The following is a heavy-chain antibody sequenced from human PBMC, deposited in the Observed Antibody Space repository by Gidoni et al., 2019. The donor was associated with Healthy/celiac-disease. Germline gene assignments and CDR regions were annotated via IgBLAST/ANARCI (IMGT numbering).Heavy chain of an antibody. D-gene: IGHD6-19*01. V-gene: IGHV4-59*12. CDR2: IYYSGST. J-gene: IGHJ4*02. CDR1: GGSISSYY. Sequence: QVQLQESGPGLVKPSETLSLTCTVSGGSISSYYCFWIRQPPGKGLEWIGYIYYSGSTNYNPSLKSRVTISVDTSKNQFSLKLSSVTAADTAVYYCARASSGRSLTDYWGQGTLVTVSS. CDR3: ARASSGRSLTDY.